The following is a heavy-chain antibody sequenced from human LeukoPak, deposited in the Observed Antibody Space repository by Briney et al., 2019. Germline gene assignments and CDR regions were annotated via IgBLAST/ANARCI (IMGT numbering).Heavy chain of an antibody. CDR2: IYHSGST. CDR1: GGSISSSNW. Sequence: SETLSLTCAVSGGSISSSNWWSWVRQPPGKGLEWIGEIYHSGSTNYNPSLKSRVTISVGKSKNQFSLKLSSVTAADTAVYYCARGDYYDSPYYYYMDVWGKGTTVTISS. J-gene: IGHJ6*03. D-gene: IGHD3-22*01. V-gene: IGHV4-4*02. CDR3: ARGDYYDSPYYYYMDV.